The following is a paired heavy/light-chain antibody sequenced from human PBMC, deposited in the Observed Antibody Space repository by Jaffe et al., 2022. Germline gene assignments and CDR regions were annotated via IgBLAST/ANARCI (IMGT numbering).Heavy chain of an antibody. CDR3: AKGSFRFLEWLLYPSTNYYFDY. J-gene: IGHJ4*02. CDR2: ISDSGGST. D-gene: IGHD3-3*01. CDR1: GFTFNSYA. V-gene: IGHV3-23*01. Sequence: EVQLLESGGGLVQPGGSLRLSCAASGFTFNSYAMTWVRQAPGKGLEWVSAISDSGGSTSYADSVKGRFTISRDNSKNTLYLQMNSLRAEDTAVYYCAKGSFRFLEWLLYPSTNYYFDYWGQGTLVTVSS.
Light chain of an antibody. J-gene: IGKJ3*01. CDR2: GAS. CDR3: QQYGNSPRIT. V-gene: IGKV3-20*01. CDR1: QSVSSSY. Sequence: EIVLTQSPGTLSLSPGERATLSCRASQSVSSSYLAWYQQKPGQAPRLLIYGASIRATAIPDRFSGSGSGTDFTLTISRLEPEDFAVYYCQQYGNSPRITFGPGTKVDIK.